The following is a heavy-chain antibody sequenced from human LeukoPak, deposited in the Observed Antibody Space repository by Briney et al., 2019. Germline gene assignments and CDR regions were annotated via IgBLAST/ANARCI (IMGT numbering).Heavy chain of an antibody. CDR2: ISGSGGSA. Sequence: PGGSLRLSCAASGFTFSSYAMSWVRQAPGKGLEWVSAISGSGGSAYYADSVKGRFTISRDNSKNTLYLQMNSLRAEDTAVYYCAKMRGSSGWYPMGYWGQGTLVTVSS. D-gene: IGHD6-19*01. CDR1: GFTFSSYA. CDR3: AKMRGSSGWYPMGY. V-gene: IGHV3-23*01. J-gene: IGHJ4*02.